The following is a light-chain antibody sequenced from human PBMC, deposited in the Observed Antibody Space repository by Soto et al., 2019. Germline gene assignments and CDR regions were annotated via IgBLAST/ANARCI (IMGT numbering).Light chain of an antibody. CDR3: QQYYNWPRT. CDR2: GAS. J-gene: IGKJ1*01. CDR1: QSVGSN. Sequence: EIVMTQSPATLSVSPGERATLSCRASQSVGSNLAWYQQKPGQAPRLLIYGASTRATGLPARFSGSGSGTEFSLTISSLQSEDFAVYYCQQYYNWPRTFGQGTKVEIK. V-gene: IGKV3-15*01.